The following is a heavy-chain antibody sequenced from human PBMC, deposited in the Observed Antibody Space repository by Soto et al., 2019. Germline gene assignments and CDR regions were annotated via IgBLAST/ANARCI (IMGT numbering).Heavy chain of an antibody. D-gene: IGHD6-13*01. CDR3: ARHRSSSWYYAFDI. CDR1: GCSIDTSDYD. V-gene: IGHV4-39*01. J-gene: IGHJ3*02. CDR2: GYYSAST. Sequence: SETLSLTYIVSGCSIDTSDYDWGWIRQPPGKGLEWVGTGYYSASTYFNPSLKSRVTVSVDTSKNQFSLKLSSVTAADTAIYYCARHRSSSWYYAFDIWGQGTMVT.